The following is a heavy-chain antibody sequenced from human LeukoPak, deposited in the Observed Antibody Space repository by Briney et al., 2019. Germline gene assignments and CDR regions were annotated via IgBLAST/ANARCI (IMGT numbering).Heavy chain of an antibody. CDR3: ARWRTTYFDY. CDR2: IKQDGSEK. J-gene: IGHJ4*02. D-gene: IGHD4-11*01. Sequence: GGSLRLSCAASGFTFSSYGMSWVRQAPGKGLEWVANIKQDGSEKYYVDSVKGRFTISRDNAKNSLYLQMNSLRAEDTAVYYCARWRTTYFDYWGQGTLVTVSS. CDR1: GFTFSSYG. V-gene: IGHV3-7*01.